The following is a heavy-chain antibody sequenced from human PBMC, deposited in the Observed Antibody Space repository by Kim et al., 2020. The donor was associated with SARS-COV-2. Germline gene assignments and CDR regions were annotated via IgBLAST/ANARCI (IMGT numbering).Heavy chain of an antibody. CDR3: AAGYYGSGTKTGPHDY. CDR1: GASIGSYY. D-gene: IGHD3-10*01. J-gene: IGHJ4*02. V-gene: IGHV4-59*08. Sequence: SETLSLTCAVSGASIGSYYWSWIRQPPGNGLEWIGYIYYFGSANYNPSLRSRVTISVDTSKNQFSLKLNSVTAADTAVYYCAAGYYGSGTKTGPHDYWGQGTLVTVSS. CDR2: IYYFGSA.